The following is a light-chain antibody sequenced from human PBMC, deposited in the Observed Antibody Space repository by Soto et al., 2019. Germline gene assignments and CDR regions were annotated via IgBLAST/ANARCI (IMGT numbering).Light chain of an antibody. CDR1: QIVSRH. Sequence: EIVLTQSPATVSLSPGERATLSCRAIQIVSRHLAWYQQKPGQGPSLLIYDISNRDTGVPARFSSSGPGTDLTVTISSLEPEYSAVYYCQQRNNWPRNTFGQGTKLEIK. CDR2: DIS. V-gene: IGKV3-11*01. CDR3: QQRNNWPRNT. J-gene: IGKJ2*01.